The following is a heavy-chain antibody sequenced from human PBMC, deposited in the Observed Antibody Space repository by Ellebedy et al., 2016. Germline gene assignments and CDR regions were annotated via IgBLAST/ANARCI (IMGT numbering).Heavy chain of an antibody. CDR1: GFSFKAFA. CDR3: AKDVRGGCSGSNCHY. J-gene: IGHJ4*02. D-gene: IGHD2-15*01. CDR2: ISGGGYRR. Sequence: GGSLRLSXAASGFSFKAFAMAWVRQAPGKGLEWVSAISGGGYRRDYADSVRGRFTISRDNFKNTLSLQMNSLRVEDTAMYYCAKDVRGGCSGSNCHYWGQGTLVTVSS. V-gene: IGHV3-23*01.